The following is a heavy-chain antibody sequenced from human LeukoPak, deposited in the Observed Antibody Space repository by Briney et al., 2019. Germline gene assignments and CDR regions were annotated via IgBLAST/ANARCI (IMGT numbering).Heavy chain of an antibody. CDR2: IYYSGST. CDR1: GGSISSSSYY. D-gene: IGHD6-13*01. Sequence: SETLSLACTVPGGSISSSSYYWGWIRQPPGKGLEWIGSIYYSGSTYYNPSLKSRVTISVDTSKNQFSLKLSSVTAADTAVYYCAGGSSSWYVENYWGQGTLVTVSS. V-gene: IGHV4-39*01. CDR3: AGGSSSWYVENY. J-gene: IGHJ4*02.